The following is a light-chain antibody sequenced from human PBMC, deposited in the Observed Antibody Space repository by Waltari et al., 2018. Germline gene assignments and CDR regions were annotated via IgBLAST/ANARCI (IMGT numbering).Light chain of an antibody. Sequence: VLTQSPGTLSLSPGERATLSCRASQSVSNTYLAWYQRKPGQAPRLLIYGASSRATGIPDRFSGSGSGTEFTLTINALEPEDSAVYFCQQYNYSPLTFGGGTRVEIK. J-gene: IGKJ4*01. CDR2: GAS. V-gene: IGKV3-20*01. CDR1: QSVSNTY. CDR3: QQYNYSPLT.